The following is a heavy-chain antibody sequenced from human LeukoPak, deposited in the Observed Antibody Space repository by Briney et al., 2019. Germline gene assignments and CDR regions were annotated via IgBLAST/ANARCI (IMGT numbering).Heavy chain of an antibody. CDR2: INHSGST. Sequence: SETLSLTCAVYGGSFSGYYWSWIRQPPGKGLEWIGEINHSGSTNYNPSLKSRVTISVDTSKNQFSLKLSSVTAADTAVYHCARHLEMATKPLGAIDYWGQGTLVTVSS. V-gene: IGHV4-34*01. CDR1: GGSFSGYY. J-gene: IGHJ4*02. D-gene: IGHD5-24*01. CDR3: ARHLEMATKPLGAIDY.